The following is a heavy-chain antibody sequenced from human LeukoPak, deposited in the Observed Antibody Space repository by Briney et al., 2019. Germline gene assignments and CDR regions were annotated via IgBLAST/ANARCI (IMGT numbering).Heavy chain of an antibody. D-gene: IGHD3-22*01. CDR2: ISGNGGVI. CDR1: GFTFSSYW. Sequence: GGSLRLSCAASGFTFSSYWMSWVRQAPGKGLEWLSYISGNGGVIQYADSVKGRFTISRDNSKNTLYLQMNSLRAEDTAVYYCAKDGYYDSSAYYYVRYFDLWGRGTLVTVSS. J-gene: IGHJ2*01. CDR3: AKDGYYDSSAYYYVRYFDL. V-gene: IGHV3-23*01.